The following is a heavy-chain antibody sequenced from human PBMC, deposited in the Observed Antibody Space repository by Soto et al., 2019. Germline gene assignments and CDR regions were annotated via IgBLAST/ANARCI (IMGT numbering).Heavy chain of an antibody. Sequence: QVQLQESGPGLVKPSETLSLTCTVSGGSIRDYFWTWIRQPPGKGLEWIGYIYYSGRTNYNPSLKSRVSISVDTSKNDFSLQLRSVTAADTAVYYCARVGGDDFGDSGGFDYWGQGTLVTVSS. CDR2: IYYSGRT. J-gene: IGHJ4*02. CDR3: ARVGGDDFGDSGGFDY. V-gene: IGHV4-59*01. CDR1: GGSIRDYF. D-gene: IGHD4-17*01.